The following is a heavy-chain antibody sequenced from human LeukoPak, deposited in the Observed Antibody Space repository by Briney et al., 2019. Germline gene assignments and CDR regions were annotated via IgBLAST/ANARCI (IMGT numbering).Heavy chain of an antibody. V-gene: IGHV3-23*01. CDR1: GFTFSSYA. CDR3: AKLNGGFGDFDY. J-gene: IGHJ4*02. Sequence: PGGSLRLSCAASGFTFSSYAMNWVRQAPGKGLEWVSTISGSGGSTYYADSVKGRFTISRGNSKNTLYLQMNSLRAEDTAVYFCAKLNGGFGDFDYWGQGTLVTVSS. CDR2: ISGSGGST. D-gene: IGHD3-10*01.